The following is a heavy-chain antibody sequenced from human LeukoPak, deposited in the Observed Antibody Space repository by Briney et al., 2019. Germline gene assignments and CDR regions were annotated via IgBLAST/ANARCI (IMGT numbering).Heavy chain of an antibody. CDR3: ARSNRYCSSTSCSFDY. Sequence: PSETLSLTCTVSGGSISTYYWSWIRQPPGKGLEWIGSIYHSGSTYYNPSLKSRVTISVDTSKNQFSLKLSSVTAADTAVYYCARSNRYCSSTSCSFDYWGQGTLVTVSS. CDR2: IYHSGST. J-gene: IGHJ4*02. V-gene: IGHV4-59*08. D-gene: IGHD2-2*01. CDR1: GGSISTYY.